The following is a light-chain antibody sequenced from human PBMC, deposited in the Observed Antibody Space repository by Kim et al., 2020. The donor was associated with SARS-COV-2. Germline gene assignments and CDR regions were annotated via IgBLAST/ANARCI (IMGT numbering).Light chain of an antibody. CDR3: LLYYDDEWI. Sequence: PGGTVTLTCASSTGAVTSDYYPSWFQQKPGQAPRALIYTTNNKRSWTPARFSGSLLGGKAALTLSGVQPEDEAEYYCLLYYDDEWIFGGGTKLTVL. J-gene: IGLJ2*01. CDR1: TGAVTSDYY. V-gene: IGLV7-43*01. CDR2: TTN.